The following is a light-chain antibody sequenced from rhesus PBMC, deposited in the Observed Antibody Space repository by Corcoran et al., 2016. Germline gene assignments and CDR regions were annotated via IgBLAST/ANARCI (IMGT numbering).Light chain of an antibody. CDR3: LQYNGDPWT. V-gene: IGKV1-43*02. CDR2: AAS. CDR1: EDIINY. J-gene: IGKJ1*01. Sequence: DIQMTQSPSSLSASVGDSVTITSRASEDIINYLNWYQHKPGKAPQRLVYAASRLESGVPSRFSGGGFGTDFTLTISSLQPEDFATYYCLQYNGDPWTFGQGTAVEIK.